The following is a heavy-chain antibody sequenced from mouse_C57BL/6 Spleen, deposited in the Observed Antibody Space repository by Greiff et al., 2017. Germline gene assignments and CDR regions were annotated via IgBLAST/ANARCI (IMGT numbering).Heavy chain of an antibody. V-gene: IGHV1-80*01. D-gene: IGHD3-2*02. J-gene: IGHJ3*01. CDR2: IYPGDGDT. Sequence: QVQLKQSGAELVKPGASVKISCKASGYAFSTYWMNWVKQRPGKGLEWIGQIYPGDGDTNYNGKFKGKATLTADKSSSTADMQLSSLTSEDSAVYFCARQAAAWFADWGQGTLVTVSA. CDR1: GYAFSTYW. CDR3: ARQAAAWFAD.